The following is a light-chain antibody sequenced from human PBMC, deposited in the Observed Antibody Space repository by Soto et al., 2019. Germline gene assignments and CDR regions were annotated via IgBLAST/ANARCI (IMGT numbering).Light chain of an antibody. V-gene: IGKV3-15*01. CDR1: ESVSNN. CDR3: QQYNNWSLT. Sequence: EIVMTQSPATLSVSPGERVTLSCRASESVSNNVAWYQQKPGQAPRLLIYHAITRATGIPARFSGSGSGTELTLTISSLQSEDFAIYYCQQYNNWSLTFGGGTKVEI. J-gene: IGKJ4*01. CDR2: HAI.